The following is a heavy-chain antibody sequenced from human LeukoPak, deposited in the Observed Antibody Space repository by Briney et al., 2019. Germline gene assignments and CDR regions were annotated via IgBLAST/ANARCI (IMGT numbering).Heavy chain of an antibody. Sequence: GGSLRLSCAASGFTFSSDWMGWVRQAPGKGLEWVAILKQDGSEAYYVDSVKGRFTISRDNARNTLYLQMNGLRAEDTAVYYCAKDLYYDFWSGYYTGAFDIWGQGTMVTVSS. D-gene: IGHD3-3*01. CDR2: LKQDGSEA. CDR1: GFTFSSDW. CDR3: AKDLYYDFWSGYYTGAFDI. J-gene: IGHJ3*02. V-gene: IGHV3-7*03.